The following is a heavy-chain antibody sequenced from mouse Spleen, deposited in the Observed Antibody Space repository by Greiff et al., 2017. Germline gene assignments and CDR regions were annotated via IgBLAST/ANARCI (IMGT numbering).Heavy chain of an antibody. CDR2: IWGGGST. J-gene: IGHJ3*01. D-gene: IGHD1-1*01. V-gene: IGHV2-6*01. CDR1: GFSLTSYG. Sequence: QVQLQQSGPGLVAPSQSLSITCTVSGFSLTSYGVDWVRQSPGKGLEWLGVIWGGGSTNYNSALKSRLSISKDNSQSQVFLKMNSLQNDDTAMYSSARVAPASIISSAYCGQGTLFTVSA. CDR3: ARVAPASIISSAY.